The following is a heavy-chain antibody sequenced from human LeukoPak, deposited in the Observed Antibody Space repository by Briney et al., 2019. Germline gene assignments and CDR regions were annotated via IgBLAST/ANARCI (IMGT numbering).Heavy chain of an antibody. CDR1: GFTFSSYS. V-gene: IGHV3-21*01. Sequence: GGSLRLSCAAYGFTFSSYSMNWVRQAPGKGLEWVSSISSSSSYIYYADSVKGRFTISRDNAKNSLYLQMNSLRAEDTAVYYCARDAPTVTTREMIGYYFDYWGQGTLVTVSS. J-gene: IGHJ4*02. CDR3: ARDAPTVTTREMIGYYFDY. CDR2: ISSSSSYI. D-gene: IGHD4-17*01.